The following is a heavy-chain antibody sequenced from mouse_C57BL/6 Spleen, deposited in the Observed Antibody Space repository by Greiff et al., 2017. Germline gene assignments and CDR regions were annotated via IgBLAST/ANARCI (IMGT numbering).Heavy chain of an antibody. CDR3: ARGTEVVAPYALAY. CDR2: IDPADGNT. V-gene: IGHV14-3*01. J-gene: IGHJ4*01. D-gene: IGHD1-1*01. CDR1: GFNIKNTY. Sequence: EVQLQQSVAELVRPGASVKLSCTASGFNIKNTYMHWVKQRPEQGLEWIGRIDPADGNTKYAPKFQGKATITADTSSNTAYLQLSTLSSADTAISYYARGTEVVAPYALAYWGQGTSVTVSA.